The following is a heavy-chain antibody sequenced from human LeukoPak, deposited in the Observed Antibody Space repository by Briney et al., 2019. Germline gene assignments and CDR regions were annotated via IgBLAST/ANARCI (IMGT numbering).Heavy chain of an antibody. J-gene: IGHJ4*02. CDR3: ARLQNTYYFDY. Sequence: GESLKISRNGSGYSFTSYWVGWVGQMPGKGLEWMGIIYPGDSDTRYSPSFQGQVTISADKSISTAYLQWSSLKASDTAMYYCARLQNTYYFDYGGQGILATVSS. CDR1: GYSFTSYW. V-gene: IGHV5-51*01. CDR2: IYPGDSDT.